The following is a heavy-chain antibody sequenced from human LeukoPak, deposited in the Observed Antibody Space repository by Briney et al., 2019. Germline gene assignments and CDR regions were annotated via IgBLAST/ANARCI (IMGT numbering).Heavy chain of an antibody. D-gene: IGHD2-8*01. CDR2: IRYDGSNK. J-gene: IGHJ4*02. Sequence: GGSLRLSCAASGFTFSSYGMHWVRQAPGKGLEWVAFIRYDGSNKYYADSVKGRLTISRDNSKNTLYLQMNSLRAEDTAVYYCAKGKYCTNGVCFALGDYWGQGTLVTVSS. CDR3: AKGKYCTNGVCFALGDY. V-gene: IGHV3-30*02. CDR1: GFTFSSYG.